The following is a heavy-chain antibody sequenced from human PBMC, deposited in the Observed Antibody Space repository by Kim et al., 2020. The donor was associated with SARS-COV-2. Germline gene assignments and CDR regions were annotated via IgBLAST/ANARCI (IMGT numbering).Heavy chain of an antibody. CDR3: ARDDYVWGSYRYQGANWFDP. Sequence: GGSLRLSCAASGFTFSSYSMNWVRQAPGKGLEWVSYISGSSSTIFYADSVKGRFTISRDNAKNSLYLQMNSLRDEDTAVYYCARDDYVWGSYRYQGANWFDPWCQGTLVTVSS. CDR1: GFTFSSYS. V-gene: IGHV3-48*02. J-gene: IGHJ5*02. D-gene: IGHD3-16*02. CDR2: ISGSSSTI.